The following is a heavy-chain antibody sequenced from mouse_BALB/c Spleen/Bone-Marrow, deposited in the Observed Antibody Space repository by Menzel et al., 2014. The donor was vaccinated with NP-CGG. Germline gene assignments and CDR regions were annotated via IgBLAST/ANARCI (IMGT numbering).Heavy chain of an antibody. J-gene: IGHJ2*01. CDR2: INPESGTI. CDR3: ARLSYYGLTDY. D-gene: IGHD1-2*01. Sequence: LQESGGGLVQPGGSLKLSCTASGFDFSRYWMSWVRQAPGKGLQWIGEINPESGTINYTPSLKDKFIISRDNAKNTLYLQMSKVRSEDTALYYCARLSYYGLTDYWGQGTTLTVSS. V-gene: IGHV4-1*02. CDR1: GFDFSRYW.